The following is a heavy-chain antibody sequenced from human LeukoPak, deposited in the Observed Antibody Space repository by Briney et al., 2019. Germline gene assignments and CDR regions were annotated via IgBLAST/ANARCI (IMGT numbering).Heavy chain of an antibody. Sequence: GRSLRLSCAASGFTFSSYAMHWVRQAPGKGLEWVAVISYDGSNKYYADSVKGRFTISRDNSKNTLYLQMNSLRAEDAAVYYCARGQAAGYWGQGTLVTVSS. J-gene: IGHJ4*02. D-gene: IGHD2-15*01. V-gene: IGHV3-30*04. CDR2: ISYDGSNK. CDR1: GFTFSSYA. CDR3: ARGQAAGY.